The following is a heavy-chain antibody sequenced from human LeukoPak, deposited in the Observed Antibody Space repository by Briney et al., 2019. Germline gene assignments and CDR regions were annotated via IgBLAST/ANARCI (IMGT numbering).Heavy chain of an antibody. CDR1: GFTFSSYS. CDR3: ARDGHGDFWRARRTYYMDV. Sequence: GGSLRLSCAASGFTFSSYSMNWVRQAPGKGLEWVSSISSSSSYIYYADSVKGRFTISRDNAKNSLYLQMNSLRAEDTAVYYCARDGHGDFWRARRTYYMDVWGKGTTVTVSS. V-gene: IGHV3-21*01. CDR2: ISSSSSYI. J-gene: IGHJ6*03. D-gene: IGHD3-3*01.